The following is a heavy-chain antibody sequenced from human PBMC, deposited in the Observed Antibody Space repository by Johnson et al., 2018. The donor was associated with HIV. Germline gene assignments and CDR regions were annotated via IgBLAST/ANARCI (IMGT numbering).Heavy chain of an antibody. CDR1: GFTFSDVW. CDR2: IKTKTEGGTT. J-gene: IGHJ3*02. D-gene: IGHD6-19*01. CDR3: ARIPGSGWEHDAFDI. V-gene: IGHV3-15*01. Sequence: VQLVESGGGSVKPGDSLRLSCAASGFTFSDVWMTWVRQAPGRGLEWLGRIKTKTEGGTTDYAAPVKGRFTISRDNSKNTVYLQMNSLRAEDTAVYYCARIPGSGWEHDAFDIWGQGTLVTVSS.